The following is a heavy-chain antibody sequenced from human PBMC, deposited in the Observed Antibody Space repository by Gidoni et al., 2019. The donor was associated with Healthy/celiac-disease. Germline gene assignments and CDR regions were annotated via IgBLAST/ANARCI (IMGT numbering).Heavy chain of an antibody. V-gene: IGHV4-59*01. CDR3: ARAQSITIFGVGGV. CDR2: IYYSGST. CDR1: GGSISSYY. J-gene: IGHJ6*02. Sequence: QVQLQESGPGLVKPSETLSLTCTVSGGSISSYYWSWIRQPPGKGLEWIGYIYYSGSTNYNPSLKSRVTISVDTSKNQFSLKLSSVTAADTAVYYCARAQSITIFGVGGVWGQGTTVTVSS. D-gene: IGHD3-3*01.